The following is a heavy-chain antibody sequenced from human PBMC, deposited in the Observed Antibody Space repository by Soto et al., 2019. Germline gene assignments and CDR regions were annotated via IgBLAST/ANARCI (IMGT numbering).Heavy chain of an antibody. CDR2: IYYSGST. V-gene: IGHV4-59*01. D-gene: IGHD3-10*01. Sequence: SETLSLTCTVSGGSISSYYWSWIRQPPGKGLEWIGYIYYSGSTNYNPSLKSRVTISVDTSKNQFPLKLSSVTAADTAVYYCARDRAAMVRGDPDYYYYYGMDVWGQGTTVTVSS. CDR1: GGSISSYY. CDR3: ARDRAAMVRGDPDYYYYYGMDV. J-gene: IGHJ6*02.